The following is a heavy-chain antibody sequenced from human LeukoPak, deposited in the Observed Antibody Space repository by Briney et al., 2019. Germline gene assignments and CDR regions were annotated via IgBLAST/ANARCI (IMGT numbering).Heavy chain of an antibody. D-gene: IGHD3-10*01. J-gene: IGHJ6*03. CDR1: GFTFSDYY. V-gene: IGHV3-23*01. CDR3: AKDPSGLGYYYYMDV. CDR2: ISGSGGST. Sequence: GGSLRLSCAASGFTFSDYYMSWVRQAPGKGLEWGSAISGSGGSTYYADSVKGRFTISRDNSKNTLYLQMNSLRAEDTAVYYCAKDPSGLGYYYYMDVWGKGTTVTVSS.